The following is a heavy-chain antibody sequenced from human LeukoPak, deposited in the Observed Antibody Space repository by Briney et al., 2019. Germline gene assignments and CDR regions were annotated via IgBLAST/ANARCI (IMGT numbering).Heavy chain of an antibody. CDR1: GGTFSSYA. Sequence: ASVKVSCKASGGTFSSYAISWVRQAPGQGLEWMGGIIPIFGTANYAQKFQGRVTITADESTSTAYMELSSLRSEDTAVYYCAREGITMVRGVINNWFDPWGQGTLVTVSS. J-gene: IGHJ5*02. D-gene: IGHD3-10*01. V-gene: IGHV1-69*13. CDR2: IIPIFGTA. CDR3: AREGITMVRGVINNWFDP.